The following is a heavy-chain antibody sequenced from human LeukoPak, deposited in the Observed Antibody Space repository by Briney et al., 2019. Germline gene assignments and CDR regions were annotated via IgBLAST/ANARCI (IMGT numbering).Heavy chain of an antibody. J-gene: IGHJ4*02. V-gene: IGHV1-8*01. D-gene: IGHD2-2*03. Sequence: ASVKVSCKASGYTFTSYDIHWVRQATGQGLEWMGRMNPNRGDTDYAQKFQGRVTMTRDTSISTAYMELSSLRSEDTAVYYCVRDLVGYCSSTSCYEFDYWGQGTLVTVSS. CDR3: VRDLVGYCSSTSCYEFDY. CDR1: GYTFTSYD. CDR2: MNPNRGDT.